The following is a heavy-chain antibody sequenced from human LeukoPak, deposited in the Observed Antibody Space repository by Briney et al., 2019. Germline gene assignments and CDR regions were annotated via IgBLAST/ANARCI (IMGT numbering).Heavy chain of an antibody. CDR3: AREDVDTAMVYFDY. V-gene: IGHV4-4*07. CDR2: IYTSGST. J-gene: IGHJ4*02. Sequence: SETLSHTCTVSGGSISSYYWSWIRQPAGKGLEWIGRIYTSGSTNYNPSLKSRVTMSVDTSKNQFSLKLSSVTAADTAVYYCAREDVDTAMVYFDYWGQGTLVTVSS. D-gene: IGHD5-18*01. CDR1: GGSISSYY.